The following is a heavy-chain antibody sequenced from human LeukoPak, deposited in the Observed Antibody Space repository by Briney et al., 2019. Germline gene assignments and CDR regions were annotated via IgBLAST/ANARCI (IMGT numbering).Heavy chain of an antibody. CDR2: INPNSGGT. J-gene: IGHJ5*02. Sequence: ASVKVSCKASGYTFTGYYMHWVRQAPGQGLEWMGWINPNSGGTNYAQKFQGRVTMTRDTSISTAYMELSRLRSDDTAVYYCARGRQGIVVVPAARNWFDPWGQGTLVTVSS. CDR1: GYTFTGYY. D-gene: IGHD2-2*01. CDR3: ARGRQGIVVVPAARNWFDP. V-gene: IGHV1-2*02.